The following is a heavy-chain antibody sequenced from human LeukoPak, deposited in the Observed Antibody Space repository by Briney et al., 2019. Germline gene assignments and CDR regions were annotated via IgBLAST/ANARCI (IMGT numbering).Heavy chain of an antibody. CDR2: INHSGST. D-gene: IGHD4-23*01. V-gene: IGHV4-34*01. J-gene: IGHJ6*03. CDR1: GGSFSGYY. CDR3: SRANDGGNPYYYYYYYMDV. Sequence: SETLSLTCAVYGGSFSGYYWSWIRQPPGKGMEWIGEINHSGSTNYDPSLKSRVSISVDTSKNQFSLKLDSVTVADTAVYYCSRANDGGNPYYYYYYYMDVWGKGATVTVSS.